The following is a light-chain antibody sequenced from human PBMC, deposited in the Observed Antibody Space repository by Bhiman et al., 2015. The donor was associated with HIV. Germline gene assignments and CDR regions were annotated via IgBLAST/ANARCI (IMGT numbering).Light chain of an antibody. Sequence: QSVLTQPPSVSGAPGQRVTISCTGSSSNFGAGYEVHWYHQIPGTAPKLLIHGTTNRPSGVPDRFSGSNSENTATLTISGTQSMDEADYYCQAWDSSTHVIFGGGTKLTVL. CDR3: QAWDSSTHVI. CDR1: SSNFGAGYE. V-gene: IGLV1-40*01. J-gene: IGLJ2*01. CDR2: GTT.